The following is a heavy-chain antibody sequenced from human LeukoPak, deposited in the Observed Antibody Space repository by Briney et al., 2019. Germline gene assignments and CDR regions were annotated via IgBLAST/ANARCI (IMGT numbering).Heavy chain of an antibody. D-gene: IGHD1-26*01. CDR3: ARDQRFLGATDFDY. Sequence: ASVKVSCKASGYTFTSYGISWVRQAPGQGLEWMGWISAYNGNTSYAQKLQGRVTMTTDTSTSTAYMELRSLRSDDTAVYYCARDQRFLGATDFDYWGQGTLVTVSS. J-gene: IGHJ4*02. CDR2: ISAYNGNT. CDR1: GYTFTSYG. V-gene: IGHV1-18*01.